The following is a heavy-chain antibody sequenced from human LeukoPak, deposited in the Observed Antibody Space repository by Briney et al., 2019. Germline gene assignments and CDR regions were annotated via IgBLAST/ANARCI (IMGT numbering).Heavy chain of an antibody. CDR1: GYSNSSGYY. D-gene: IGHD3-22*01. Sequence: SETLSLTCTVSGYSNSSGYYWAWIRQPPGKGLEWLGSIYHSGSTYYNPSLKSRVTISVDPSKNQFSLKLSSVTAADTAVYYCARARGYYDSSGLNWFDPWGQGTLVTVSS. CDR2: IYHSGST. J-gene: IGHJ5*02. CDR3: ARARGYYDSSGLNWFDP. V-gene: IGHV4-38-2*02.